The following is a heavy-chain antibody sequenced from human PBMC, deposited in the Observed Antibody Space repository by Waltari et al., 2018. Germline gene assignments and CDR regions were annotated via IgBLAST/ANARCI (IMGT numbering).Heavy chain of an antibody. J-gene: IGHJ5*02. V-gene: IGHV5-51*03. Sequence: EVQLVQSGAEVKKPGESLKISCKGSGYSFTSYWIGWVRQMPGKGLEWMGIIYPGDSATRYSPSFQGQVTISADKSISTAYLQWSSLKASDTAMYYCARRGISSGWYGNWFDPWGQGTLVTVSS. CDR3: ARRGISSGWYGNWFDP. CDR2: IYPGDSAT. D-gene: IGHD6-19*01. CDR1: GYSFTSYW.